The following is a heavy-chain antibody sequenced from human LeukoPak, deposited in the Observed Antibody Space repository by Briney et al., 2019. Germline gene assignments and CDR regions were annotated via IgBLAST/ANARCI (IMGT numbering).Heavy chain of an antibody. CDR1: GGSISSSSYY. D-gene: IGHD6-19*01. CDR3: ARDRVKAVAGNFDY. V-gene: IGHV4-39*07. CDR2: IYYSGST. Sequence: SETLSLPCTVSGGSISSSSYYWGWIRQPPGKGLEWIGSIYYSGSTYYNPSLKSRVTISVDTSKNQFSLKLSSVAAADTAVYYCARDRVKAVAGNFDYWGQGTLVTVSS. J-gene: IGHJ4*02.